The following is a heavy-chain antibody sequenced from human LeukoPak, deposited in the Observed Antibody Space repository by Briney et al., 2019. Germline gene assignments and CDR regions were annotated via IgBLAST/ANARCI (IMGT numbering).Heavy chain of an antibody. CDR1: GGTFSSYA. V-gene: IGHV1-69*13. CDR2: IIPIFGTA. CDR3: ASSESSGSYLSSTLLMPLDYYYYGMDA. Sequence: GASVKVSCKASGGTFSSYAISWVRQAPGQGLEWMGGIIPIFGTANYAQKFQGRVTITADESTSTAYMELSSLRSEDTAVYYCASSESSGSYLSSTLLMPLDYYYYGMDAWGQGTTVTVSS. J-gene: IGHJ6*02. D-gene: IGHD3-10*01.